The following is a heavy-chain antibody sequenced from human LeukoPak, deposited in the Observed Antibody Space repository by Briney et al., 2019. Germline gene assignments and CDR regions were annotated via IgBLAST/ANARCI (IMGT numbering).Heavy chain of an antibody. CDR1: GYNFSNCL. Sequence: GESLKISCEGSGYNFSNCLIGWVRQMPGKGLEWMGIIYPGDSDTRYGPSFQGQVTISADKSISTAYLQWSSLKASDTAMYYCARHGGGGSGGNSGFDYWGQGTLVTVSS. CDR3: ARHGGGGSGGNSGFDY. CDR2: IYPGDSDT. V-gene: IGHV5-51*01. D-gene: IGHD4-23*01. J-gene: IGHJ4*02.